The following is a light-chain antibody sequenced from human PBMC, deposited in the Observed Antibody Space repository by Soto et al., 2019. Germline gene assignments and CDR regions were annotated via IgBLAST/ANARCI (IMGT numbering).Light chain of an antibody. CDR2: DTD. Sequence: QSALTQPPSVSAPPGQKVNISCSGRTSNLGSNFVCWYQQLPGTAPKLLIYDTDQRPSGIPDRFSGSKSGTSATLAITGLQTGDEAHYYCGTWDNSLRAGIFGGGTKVTVL. CDR3: GTWDNSLRAGI. J-gene: IGLJ2*01. CDR1: TSNLGSNF. V-gene: IGLV1-51*01.